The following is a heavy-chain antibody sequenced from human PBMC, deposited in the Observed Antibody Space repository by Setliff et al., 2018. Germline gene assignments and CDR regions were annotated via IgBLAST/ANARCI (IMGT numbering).Heavy chain of an antibody. CDR3: SRDHSMGYSYGHNFDY. J-gene: IGHJ4*02. CDR2: INHSGTT. CDR1: GGSFSGYY. V-gene: IGHV4-34*01. D-gene: IGHD5-18*01. Sequence: SETLSLTCAVYGGSFSGYYWSWIRQPPGKGLEWIGEINHSGTTNYNPSLKSRVTISVDMSKNQFSLKQSSVTAAGTAVYYFSRDHSMGYSYGHNFDYWGQGTLVTVSS.